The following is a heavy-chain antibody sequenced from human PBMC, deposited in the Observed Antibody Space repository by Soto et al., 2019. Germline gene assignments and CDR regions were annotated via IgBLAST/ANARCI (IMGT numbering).Heavy chain of an antibody. V-gene: IGHV1-3*01. CDR2: INAGNGNT. D-gene: IGHD3-3*01. J-gene: IGHJ4*02. CDR3: ARALRFLEWLPHR. CDR1: GYTFTSYA. Sequence: ASVKVSCKASGYTFTSYAMHWVRQAPGQRLEWMGWINAGNGNTKYSQKFQGRVTITRDTSASTASTELSSLRSEDTAVYSCARALRFLEWLPHRWGQGTLVTVSS.